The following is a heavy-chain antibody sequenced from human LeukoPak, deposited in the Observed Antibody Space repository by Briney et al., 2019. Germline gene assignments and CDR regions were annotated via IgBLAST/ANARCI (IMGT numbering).Heavy chain of an antibody. CDR3: ARDPNKRGFWSGYYMVNWFDP. CDR2: IYYSGST. Sequence: SETLSLTCTVSGGSISSSSYYWGWIRQPPGKGLEWIGRIYYSGSTYYNPSLKSRVTISVDTSKNQFSLKLSSVTAADTAVYYCARDPNKRGFWSGYYMVNWFDPWGQGTLVTVSS. CDR1: GGSISSSSYY. J-gene: IGHJ5*02. D-gene: IGHD3-3*01. V-gene: IGHV4-39*07.